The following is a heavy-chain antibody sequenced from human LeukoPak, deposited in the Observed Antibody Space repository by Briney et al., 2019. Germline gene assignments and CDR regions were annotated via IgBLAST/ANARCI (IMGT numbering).Heavy chain of an antibody. Sequence: SETLSLTCTVSGGSISNCDCNWIRHPPRTGQDLDGHVSNSGITKYNPTLQGRVTRSIDTSKKLFALNLSSVGAGDTAVYYCASRAFYDSSGLDFWGRGILVSVSS. CDR2: VSNSGIT. CDR3: ASRAFYDSSGLDF. D-gene: IGHD3-22*01. J-gene: IGHJ4*02. V-gene: IGHV4-59*08. CDR1: GGSISNCD.